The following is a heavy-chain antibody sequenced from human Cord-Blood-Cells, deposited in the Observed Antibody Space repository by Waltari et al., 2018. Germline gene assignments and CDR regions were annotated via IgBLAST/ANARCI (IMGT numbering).Heavy chain of an antibody. CDR1: GGSFSGYY. V-gene: IGHV4-34*01. J-gene: IGHJ4*02. D-gene: IGHD3-10*01. CDR2: IKHSGST. Sequence: QVQLQQWGAGLLKPSETLSLTCAVYGGSFSGYYWSWIRQPPGKGLEWIGEIKHSGSTNYNPSLKSRVTISVDTSKNQFSLKLSSVTAADTAVYYCARGRFIGYYYGSGSIPFDYWGQGTLVTVSS. CDR3: ARGRFIGYYYGSGSIPFDY.